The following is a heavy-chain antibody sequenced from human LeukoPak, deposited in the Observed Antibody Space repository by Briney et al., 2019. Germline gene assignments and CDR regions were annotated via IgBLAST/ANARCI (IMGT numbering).Heavy chain of an antibody. CDR2: ISWNSGSI. J-gene: IGHJ6*03. V-gene: IGHV3-9*01. D-gene: IGHD3-10*01. CDR3: ARFAAGGSYYYYMDV. CDR1: GFTYDDYA. Sequence: GGSLRLSCAASGFTYDDYAMHWVRQAPGKDLEWVSGISWNSGSIGYADSVKGRFTISRDNAKNSLYLQMNSLRADDTAVYYCARFAAGGSYYYYMDVWGKGTTVTVSS.